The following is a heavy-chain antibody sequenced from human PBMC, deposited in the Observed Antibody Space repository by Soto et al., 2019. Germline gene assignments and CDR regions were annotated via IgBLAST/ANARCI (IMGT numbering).Heavy chain of an antibody. CDR1: GFTFGYYW. D-gene: IGHD3-10*01. J-gene: IGHJ4*01. Sequence: GRSLRLSCAASGFTFGYYWMSWVRQAPGKGLEWLATIKRDASEKKYVDSVKGRITISRDTSKHTLYLQMNSLTTEDTAVYYCAKGGDVYNSFFDYWGHGTLVTVSS. CDR2: IKRDASEK. CDR3: AKGGDVYNSFFDY. V-gene: IGHV3-7*01.